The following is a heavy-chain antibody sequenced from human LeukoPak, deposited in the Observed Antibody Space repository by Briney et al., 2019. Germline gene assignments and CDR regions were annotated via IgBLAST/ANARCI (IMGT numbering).Heavy chain of an antibody. V-gene: IGHV1-18*01. CDR3: ARDTHDYSNYYYYYYMDV. CDR1: GYTFTSYG. Sequence: ASVKVSCKASGYTFTSYGISWVRQAPGQGLEWMGWISAYNGNTNYAQKLQGRVTMTTDTSTSTAYMELRSLRSDDTAVYYCARDTHDYSNYYYYYYMDVWGKGTTVTVSS. D-gene: IGHD4-11*01. J-gene: IGHJ6*03. CDR2: ISAYNGNT.